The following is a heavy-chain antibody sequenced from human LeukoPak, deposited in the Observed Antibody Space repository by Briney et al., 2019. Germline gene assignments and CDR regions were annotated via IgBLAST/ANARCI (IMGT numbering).Heavy chain of an antibody. CDR1: GYRFTSYW. CDR3: AARPGTDVVIG. Sequence: KNGESLKISCKASGYRFTSYWIGWVRQTPGKGLEWMGIIYLGDSDTRYSPSLQGQVTISADKSISTAYLQWSSLKASDTAMYYCAARPGTDVVIGWGQGTLVTVSS. CDR2: IYLGDSDT. J-gene: IGHJ4*02. V-gene: IGHV5-51*01. D-gene: IGHD3-22*01.